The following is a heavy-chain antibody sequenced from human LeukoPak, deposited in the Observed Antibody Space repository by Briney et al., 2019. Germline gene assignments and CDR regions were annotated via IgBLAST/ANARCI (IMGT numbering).Heavy chain of an antibody. CDR3: ARGLWFGDENPPYFDY. J-gene: IGHJ4*02. Sequence: SQTLSLTCTVSGGSISSGSYYWSWIRQPAGKGLEWIGRIYTSGSTNYNPSLKSRVTISVDTSKNQFSLKLSSVTAADTAVYYCARGLWFGDENPPYFDYWGQGTLVTVSS. CDR1: GGSISSGSYY. D-gene: IGHD3-10*01. V-gene: IGHV4-61*02. CDR2: IYTSGST.